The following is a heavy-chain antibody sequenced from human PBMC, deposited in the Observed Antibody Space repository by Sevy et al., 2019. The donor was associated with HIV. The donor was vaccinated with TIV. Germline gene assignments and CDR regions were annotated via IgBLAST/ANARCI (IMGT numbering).Heavy chain of an antibody. CDR1: GFTVSSNY. V-gene: IGHV3-53*01. D-gene: IGHD2-2*01. CDR2: IYSGGNT. CDR3: ARDRRGYCSSTSCYPYGMDV. J-gene: IGHJ6*02. Sequence: GGSLRLSCAASGFTVSSNYVTWVRQAPGKGLEWVSVIYSGGNTYYADSVKGRFTISRDNSKNTMYLQMNSLRVEDTAVYYCARDRRGYCSSTSCYPYGMDVWGQGTTVTVSS.